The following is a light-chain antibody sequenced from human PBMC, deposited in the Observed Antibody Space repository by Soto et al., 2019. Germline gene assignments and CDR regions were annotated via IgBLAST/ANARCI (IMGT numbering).Light chain of an antibody. Sequence: EVVLIESRATLSLSPWEKATLSCRASQSVGSYLAWYQHKPGQAPRLLISDASNRATGIPARFSGSGSETDFTLTISSLEPEDSAVYYCQQRSNWPSLTFGGGTKVDIK. CDR2: DAS. J-gene: IGKJ4*01. V-gene: IGKV3-11*01. CDR3: QQRSNWPSLT. CDR1: QSVGSY.